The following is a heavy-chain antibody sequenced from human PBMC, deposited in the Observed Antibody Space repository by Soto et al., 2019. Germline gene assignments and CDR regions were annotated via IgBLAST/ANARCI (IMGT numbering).Heavy chain of an antibody. V-gene: IGHV3-21*01. D-gene: IGHD6-13*01. CDR3: ARDLRAAGTAADY. J-gene: IGHJ4*02. CDR2: ISSSSSYI. CDR1: GFTFSSYS. Sequence: EVQLVESGGGLVKPGGSLRLSCAASGFTFSSYSMNWVRQAPGKGLEWVSSISSSSSYIYYADSVKGRFTISRDNAKNSLYLQMNSLRAEDTAVYYCARDLRAAGTAADYWGQGTLVTSPQ.